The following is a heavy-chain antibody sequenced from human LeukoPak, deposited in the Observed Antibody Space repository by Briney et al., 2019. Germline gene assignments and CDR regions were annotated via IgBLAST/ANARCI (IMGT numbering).Heavy chain of an antibody. J-gene: IGHJ4*02. V-gene: IGHV4-59*08. Sequence: SETLSLTCTVSGASISSDYWSWIRQPPGKGLEWIGYIYYGGIANYTPSLKSRVTISLDTSKNQFSLKLNSVTAADTAVYYCARRHHNWDYWGQGTLVTVSS. CDR3: ARRHHNWDY. D-gene: IGHD5-24*01. CDR2: IYYGGIA. CDR1: GASISSDY.